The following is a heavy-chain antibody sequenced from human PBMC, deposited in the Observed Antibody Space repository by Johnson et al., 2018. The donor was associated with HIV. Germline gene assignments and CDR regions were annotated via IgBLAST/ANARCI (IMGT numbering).Heavy chain of an antibody. J-gene: IGHJ3*02. D-gene: IGHD3-3*01. Sequence: QVQLVESGGGVVQPGRSLRLSCAASGFTFSSYAMHWVRQAPGKGLEWVAVMSYDGSSKYYADSVQGRFTISRDNSRNTLYLQINSLRAEDTAGYYCARDQAIFGVVLASDAFDIWGQGTMVTVSS. V-gene: IGHV3-30*04. CDR2: MSYDGSSK. CDR1: GFTFSSYA. CDR3: ARDQAIFGVVLASDAFDI.